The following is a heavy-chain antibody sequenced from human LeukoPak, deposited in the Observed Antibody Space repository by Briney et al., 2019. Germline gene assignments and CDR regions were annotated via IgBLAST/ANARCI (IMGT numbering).Heavy chain of an antibody. V-gene: IGHV1-18*01. D-gene: IGHD2-15*01. CDR2: ISAYNGNT. Sequence: ASVKVSCKASGDTFTSYGISWVRQAPGQGLEWMGWISAYNGNTNYAQKLQGRVTMTTDTSTSTAYMELRSLRSDDTAVYYCARVQGGYYYYYYYMDVWGKGTTVTVSS. J-gene: IGHJ6*03. CDR3: ARVQGGYYYYYYYMDV. CDR1: GDTFTSYG.